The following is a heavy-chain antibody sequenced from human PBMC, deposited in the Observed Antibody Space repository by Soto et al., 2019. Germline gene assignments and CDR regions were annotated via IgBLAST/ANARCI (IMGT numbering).Heavy chain of an antibody. V-gene: IGHV4-31*03. Sequence: QVQLQESGPGLVKPSQTLSLTCTVSGGSISSGGYYWSWIRQHPGKGLEWIGYIYYSGSTYYNPSLKSRVTISVDTSKNQFSLKLSSVTAADTAVYYCARGGLGYCSGGSCYSAELSRYYYGMDVWGQGTTVTVSS. D-gene: IGHD2-15*01. CDR1: GGSISSGGYY. CDR2: IYYSGST. J-gene: IGHJ6*02. CDR3: ARGGLGYCSGGSCYSAELSRYYYGMDV.